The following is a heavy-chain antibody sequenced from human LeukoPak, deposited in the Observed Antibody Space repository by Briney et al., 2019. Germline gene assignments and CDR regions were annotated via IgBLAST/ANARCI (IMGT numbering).Heavy chain of an antibody. D-gene: IGHD3-10*01. V-gene: IGHV3-20*04. CDR1: GFTFDDYG. CDR3: ARGAGSGYYFYMDV. Sequence: WGSLRLSCAASGFTFDDYGMNWVRQAPGKGLEWVSGINWDGGSTGYADSVKGRFTISRDNAKNSLYLQMNSLRAEDTAFYYCARGAGSGYYFYMDVWGKGTTVTVSS. CDR2: INWDGGST. J-gene: IGHJ6*03.